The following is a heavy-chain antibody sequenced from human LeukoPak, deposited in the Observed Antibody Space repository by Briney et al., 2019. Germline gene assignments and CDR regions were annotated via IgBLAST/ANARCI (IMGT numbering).Heavy chain of an antibody. CDR3: AKGLTTMVRGVIVDY. CDR2: IRYDGSNK. D-gene: IGHD3-10*01. Sequence: GGSLRLSCAASGFTFSSYGMHWVRQAPGKGLEWVAFIRYDGSNKYYADSVKGRFTISRDNSKNTLYLQMNSLRAEDTAVYYCAKGLTTMVRGVIVDYWGQGTLVTVSS. J-gene: IGHJ4*02. V-gene: IGHV3-30*02. CDR1: GFTFSSYG.